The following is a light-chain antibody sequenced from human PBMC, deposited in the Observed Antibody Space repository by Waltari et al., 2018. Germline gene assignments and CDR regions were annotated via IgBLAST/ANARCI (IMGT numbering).Light chain of an antibody. V-gene: IGLV1-44*01. Sequence: QSVLTQPPSASGTPGQRVTISCSGNASNIGGNLVNWYQQLPGKAPKVLIDRSDRRPSGVPDRFSGSKSGTAASLASSGLQSEDEADYFCASWDDSLNGHWVFGGGTKVTVL. CDR2: RSD. CDR1: ASNIGGNL. CDR3: ASWDDSLNGHWV. J-gene: IGLJ3*02.